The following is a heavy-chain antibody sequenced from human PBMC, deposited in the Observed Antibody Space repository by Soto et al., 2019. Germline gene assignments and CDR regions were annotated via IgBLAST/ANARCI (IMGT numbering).Heavy chain of an antibody. CDR1: GFTFSSYG. CDR3: AKDKVPVVVTAPFDY. CDR2: ISYDGSNK. Sequence: QVQLVESGGSVVQPGRSLRLSCAASGFTFSSYGMHWVRQAPGKGPEWVAVISYDGSNKYYADSVKGRFTISRDNSKNTLYLQMNSLRAEDTAVYYCAKDKVPVVVTAPFDYWGQGTLVTVSS. J-gene: IGHJ4*02. D-gene: IGHD2-21*02. V-gene: IGHV3-30*18.